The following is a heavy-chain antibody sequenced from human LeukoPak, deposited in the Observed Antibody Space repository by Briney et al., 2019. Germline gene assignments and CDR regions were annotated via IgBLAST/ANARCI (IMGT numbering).Heavy chain of an antibody. CDR1: GGSFSGYF. Sequence: SETLSLTCAVYGGSFSGYFWSWIRQPPGKWLEWIGDINHNGGTNYNPSLKSRVTISVDTSKNQFSLKLSSVTAADTAVYYCARARQNPYFEERRRGNWFDPWGQGTLVTVSS. CDR2: INHNGGT. J-gene: IGHJ5*02. CDR3: ARARQNPYFEERRRGNWFDP. D-gene: IGHD3-9*01. V-gene: IGHV4-34*01.